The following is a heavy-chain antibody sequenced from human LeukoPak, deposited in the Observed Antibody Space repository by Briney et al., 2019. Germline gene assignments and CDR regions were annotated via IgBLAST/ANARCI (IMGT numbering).Heavy chain of an antibody. J-gene: IGHJ4*02. CDR1: GFTFSSYG. V-gene: IGHV3-30*02. D-gene: IGHD3-10*01. CDR3: ARDFAREFTIDY. CDR2: IRYDGSNK. Sequence: QTGGSLRLSCAASGFTFSSYGMHWVRQAPGKGLAWVAFIRYDGSNKYYADSVKGRFTISRDNSKNTLYLQMNSLRAEDTAVYYCARDFAREFTIDYWGQGTLVTVSS.